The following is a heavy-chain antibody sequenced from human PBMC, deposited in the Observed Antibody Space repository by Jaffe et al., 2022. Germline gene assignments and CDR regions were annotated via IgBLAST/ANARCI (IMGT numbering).Heavy chain of an antibody. D-gene: IGHD4-17*01. V-gene: IGHV3-30*02. CDR2: IRYDGSNK. CDR3: AKHARLRSDPGYYFDY. J-gene: IGHJ4*02. CDR1: GFTFSSYG. Sequence: QVQLVESGGGVVQPGGSLRLSCAASGFTFSSYGMHWVRQAPGKGLEWVAFIRYDGSNKYYADSVKGRFTISRDNSKNTLYLQMNSLRAEDTAVYYCAKHARLRSDPGYYFDYWGQGTLVTVSS.